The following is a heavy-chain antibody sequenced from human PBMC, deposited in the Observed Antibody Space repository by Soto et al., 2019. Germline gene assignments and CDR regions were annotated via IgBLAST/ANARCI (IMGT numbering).Heavy chain of an antibody. D-gene: IGHD6-6*01. CDR1: GFTFSSYW. CDR2: IKQDGSEK. Sequence: GGSLRLSCAASGFTFSSYWMSWVRQAPGKGLEWVANIKQDGSEKYYVDSVKGRFTISRDNAKNSLYLQMNSLRTEDTAVYYCARVGIFGSSSYLPLGAFDIWGQGTMVTVSS. J-gene: IGHJ3*02. V-gene: IGHV3-7*05. CDR3: ARVGIFGSSSYLPLGAFDI.